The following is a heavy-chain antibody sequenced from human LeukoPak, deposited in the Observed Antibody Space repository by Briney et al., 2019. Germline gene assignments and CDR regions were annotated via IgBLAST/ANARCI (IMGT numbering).Heavy chain of an antibody. Sequence: QAGGSLRLSCVASGFTFSDYAMNWVRQAPGKGLEWVAVISYDGSNKYYADSVKGRFTISRDNSKNTLYLQMNSLRAEDTAVYYCARDGGSYRGYYYYGMDVWGQGTTVTVSS. J-gene: IGHJ6*02. CDR2: ISYDGSNK. CDR1: GFTFSDYA. CDR3: ARDGGSYRGYYYYGMDV. V-gene: IGHV3-30*04. D-gene: IGHD1-26*01.